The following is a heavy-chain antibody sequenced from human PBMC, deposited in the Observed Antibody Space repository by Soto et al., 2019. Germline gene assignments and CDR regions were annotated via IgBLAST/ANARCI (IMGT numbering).Heavy chain of an antibody. V-gene: IGHV1-18*01. Sequence: QVQLVQSGAEAKKPGASVKVSCKASGYTFTSYGISWVRQAPGQGLEWMGWISGYNGNTKYAQKLQGRVTMTTDTSTSTDDMELRSLRSDDTAVYYCARDLGGHIVDYWGQGPLVTVSS. CDR3: ARDLGGHIVDY. D-gene: IGHD1-26*01. CDR1: GYTFTSYG. J-gene: IGHJ4*02. CDR2: ISGYNGNT.